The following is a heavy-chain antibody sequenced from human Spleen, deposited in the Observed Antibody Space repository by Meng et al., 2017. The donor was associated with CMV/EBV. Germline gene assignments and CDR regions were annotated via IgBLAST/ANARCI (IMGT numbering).Heavy chain of an antibody. CDR2: IYPGDSDT. CDR1: GYNFISYW. CDR3: ARQYSSHFDY. D-gene: IGHD6-19*01. J-gene: IGHJ4*02. Sequence: KVSCKTSGYNFISYWIAWVRQKPGKGLEWMGIIYPGDSDTRYSPSFQGRVTISADKSITTAYLQWSSLRASDTAIYYCARQYSSHFDYWGQGTLVTVSS. V-gene: IGHV5-51*01.